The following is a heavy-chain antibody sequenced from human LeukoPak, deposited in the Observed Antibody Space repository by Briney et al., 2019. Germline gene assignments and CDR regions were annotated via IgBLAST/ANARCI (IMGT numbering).Heavy chain of an antibody. CDR2: IWYDGSNK. Sequence: PGGSLRLSCAASGFTFSSYGMHWVRQAPGKGLEWVAVIWYDGSNKHYADSVKGRFTISRDNSKNTLCLQMNSLRAEDTAVYYCARDLAVADSSGDYWGQGTLVTVSS. D-gene: IGHD3-22*01. V-gene: IGHV3-33*01. CDR3: ARDLAVADSSGDY. J-gene: IGHJ4*02. CDR1: GFTFSSYG.